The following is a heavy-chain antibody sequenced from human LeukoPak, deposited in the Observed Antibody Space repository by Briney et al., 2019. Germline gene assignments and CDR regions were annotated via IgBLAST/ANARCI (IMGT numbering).Heavy chain of an antibody. V-gene: IGHV3-30-3*01. Sequence: GGSLRLSCAASGFTFSTYAMHWVRQAPGKGLEWVAIVSYDGSIKYYADSVKGRFTISRDNSKNTLYLQMNSLRAEDTAVYYCAKEGYRYGYAIDYWGQGTLVTVSS. CDR3: AKEGYRYGYAIDY. CDR2: VSYDGSIK. J-gene: IGHJ4*02. CDR1: GFTFSTYA. D-gene: IGHD5-18*01.